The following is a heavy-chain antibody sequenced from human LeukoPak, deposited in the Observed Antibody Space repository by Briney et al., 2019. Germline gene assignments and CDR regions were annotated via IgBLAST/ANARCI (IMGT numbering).Heavy chain of an antibody. CDR1: VGSISTTTYY. CDR3: ARDEKDDSSGGGLGY. CDR2: IYYGGST. Sequence: PSETLSLTCTVSVGSISTTTYYWGWIRQAPGKGLEWIGSIYYGGSTYYNPSLKSRVTISVDTSKNQFSLKLSSVTAADTAVYYCARDEKDDSSGGGLGYWGQGTLVTVSS. V-gene: IGHV4-39*07. J-gene: IGHJ4*02. D-gene: IGHD3-22*01.